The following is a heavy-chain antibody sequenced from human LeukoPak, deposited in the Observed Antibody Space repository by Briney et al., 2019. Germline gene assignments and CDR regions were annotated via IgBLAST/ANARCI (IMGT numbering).Heavy chain of an antibody. V-gene: IGHV5-51*01. CDR3: ARRRDRYNYVGTDY. CDR1: GCDFTNYW. D-gene: IGHD5-24*01. CDR2: VFPAPSHP. Sequence: GAALQISSKGAGCDFTNYWIGWVRVRPGKGQGWKGIVFPAPSHPTSSPSFQRQLPISADKSISTASLPWSSLPASDTAMYYCARRRDRYNYVGTDYWGQGTLVSVSS. J-gene: IGHJ4*02.